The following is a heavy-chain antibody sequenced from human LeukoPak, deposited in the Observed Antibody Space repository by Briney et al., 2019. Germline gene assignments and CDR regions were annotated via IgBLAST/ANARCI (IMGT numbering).Heavy chain of an antibody. CDR1: GFSISRSYY. Sequence: PSETLSLTCGVSGFSISRSYYWAWIRQPPGKGLEWIGTIYHIGGTYYSPSLGSRVTMSVDTSKNEFSLNLKSVTAADTAVYYCARAGWIITSGIDYWGQGALVTVSS. V-gene: IGHV4-38-2*01. CDR3: ARAGWIITSGIDY. J-gene: IGHJ4*02. CDR2: IYHIGGT. D-gene: IGHD3-10*01.